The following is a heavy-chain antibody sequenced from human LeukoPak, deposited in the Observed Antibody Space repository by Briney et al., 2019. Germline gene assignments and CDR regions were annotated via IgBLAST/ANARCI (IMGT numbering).Heavy chain of an antibody. CDR3: ARFSGSSNFDY. CDR2: IYPNSGGT. D-gene: IGHD1-26*01. Sequence: ASVKVSCKASGYTFTGYYMHWVRQAPGQGLEWMGWIYPNSGGTKYVQKFQGRVTMTRDTSISTIYMELSSLRSDDTAVYYCARFSGSSNFDYWGQGTLVTVSS. CDR1: GYTFTGYY. V-gene: IGHV1-2*02. J-gene: IGHJ4*02.